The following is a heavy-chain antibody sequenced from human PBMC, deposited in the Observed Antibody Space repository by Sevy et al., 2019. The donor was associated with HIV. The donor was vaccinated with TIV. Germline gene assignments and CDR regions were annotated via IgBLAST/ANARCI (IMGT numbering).Heavy chain of an antibody. V-gene: IGHV3-48*03. J-gene: IGHJ3*02. CDR1: GFTFRNYE. CDR3: ARPYGSGSWEAFDI. Sequence: GGSLRLSCAASGFTFRNYEMNWVRQAPGKGLEWISYISSSDVTKYYADSVKGRFTISRDNAKNSLYLQMNSLRAEDTAVYYCARPYGSGSWEAFDIWGQGTMVTVSS. D-gene: IGHD3-10*01. CDR2: ISSSDVTK.